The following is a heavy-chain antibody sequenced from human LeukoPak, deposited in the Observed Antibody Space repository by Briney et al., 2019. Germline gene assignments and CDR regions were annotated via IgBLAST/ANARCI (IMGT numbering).Heavy chain of an antibody. D-gene: IGHD5-18*01. Sequence: SETLSLTCTVSGGSISSYYWSWIRQPPGKGLELIGYIYYSGSTNYNPSLKSRVTISVDTSKNLFSLKLSSVTAADTAVYYCAGSGYSYGPPGFDYWGQGTLVTVSS. CDR1: GGSISSYY. CDR3: AGSGYSYGPPGFDY. V-gene: IGHV4-59*01. J-gene: IGHJ4*02. CDR2: IYYSGST.